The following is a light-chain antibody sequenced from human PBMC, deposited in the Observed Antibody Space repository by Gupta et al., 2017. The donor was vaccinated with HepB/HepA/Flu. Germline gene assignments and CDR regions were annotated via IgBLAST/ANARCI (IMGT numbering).Light chain of an antibody. Sequence: EIVLTQSPDTLSLSPGERATLSCRASQSVSRYLAWYQQKFGQAPRLLIYDASNRATGVPARFSGSGSGTEFTLTISSLEPEDFAVYYCHQRSNCPLTFGQGTKVDIK. J-gene: IGKJ2*01. V-gene: IGKV3-11*01. CDR3: HQRSNCPLT. CDR2: DAS. CDR1: QSVSRY.